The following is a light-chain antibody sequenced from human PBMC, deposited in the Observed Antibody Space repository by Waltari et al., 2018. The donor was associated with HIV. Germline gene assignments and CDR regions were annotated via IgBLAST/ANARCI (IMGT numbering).Light chain of an antibody. CDR1: SSDVGGYDS. J-gene: IGLJ3*02. CDR3: CSYAGTYAYVL. V-gene: IGLV2-11*01. Sequence: QSALTQPRSVSGSPGQSVTISCTGTSSDVGGYDSVSWYLQHPGKVPKLIIYEVSKRPSVVPDRFSGSKSGNAAFLTISGLQTEEEADYFCCSYAGTYAYVLFGGGTKLTVL. CDR2: EVS.